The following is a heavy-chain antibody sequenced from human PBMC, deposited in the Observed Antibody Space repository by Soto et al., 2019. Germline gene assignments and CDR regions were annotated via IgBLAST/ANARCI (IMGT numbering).Heavy chain of an antibody. Sequence: QVQLVQSGAEVKKPGASVKVSCKASGYTFTSYGISWVRRAPGQGLEWMGWVSAYNGNTNYAQKLQGRVTMTTDTFTSTAYRELRSMRADDTAVYYCAIAPMVRANNWFDPWGQGTLVTVSS. CDR3: AIAPMVRANNWFDP. J-gene: IGHJ5*02. D-gene: IGHD3-10*01. CDR2: VSAYNGNT. V-gene: IGHV1-18*01. CDR1: GYTFTSYG.